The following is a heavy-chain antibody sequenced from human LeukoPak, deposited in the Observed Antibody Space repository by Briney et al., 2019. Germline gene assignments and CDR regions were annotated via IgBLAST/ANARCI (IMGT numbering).Heavy chain of an antibody. V-gene: IGHV4-34*01. J-gene: IGHJ4*02. D-gene: IGHD3-10*01. CDR3: ATDLWRSALGY. CDR2: INHSGST. Sequence: PSETLSLTCAVYGESFSGYYWSWIRQPPGKGLEWIGEINHSGSTNYNPSLKSRVTISVDTPKNQFSLKLSSVTAADTAVYYCATDLWRSALGYWGQGTLVTVSS. CDR1: GESFSGYY.